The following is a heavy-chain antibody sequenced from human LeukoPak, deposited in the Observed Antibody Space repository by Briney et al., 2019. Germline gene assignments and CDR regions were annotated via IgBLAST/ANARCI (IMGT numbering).Heavy chain of an antibody. CDR3: ARTPQGDNYFDY. J-gene: IGHJ4*02. CDR1: GGSISSYY. V-gene: IGHV4-59*12. D-gene: IGHD3-9*01. CDR2: IYYSGST. Sequence: SETLSLTCTVSGGSISSYYWSWIRQPPGKGLEWIGYIYYSGSTNYNPSLKSRVTISVDTSKNQLSLMMTSVTAADTAVFYCARTPQGDNYFDYWGQGHLVTVSS.